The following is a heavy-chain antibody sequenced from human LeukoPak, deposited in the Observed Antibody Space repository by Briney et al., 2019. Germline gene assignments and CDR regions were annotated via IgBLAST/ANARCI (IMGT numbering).Heavy chain of an antibody. J-gene: IGHJ4*02. CDR3: ARLWAAAAAFDY. CDR1: GFTSSSYE. Sequence: PGGSLRLSWAASGFTSSSYEMNWVRQAPVKGLEWVSYISSSGSTIYYADSVKGRFTISRDNAKNSLYLQMNSLRAEDTAVYYCARLWAAAAAFDYWGQGTLVTVSS. V-gene: IGHV3-48*03. CDR2: ISSSGSTI. D-gene: IGHD6-13*01.